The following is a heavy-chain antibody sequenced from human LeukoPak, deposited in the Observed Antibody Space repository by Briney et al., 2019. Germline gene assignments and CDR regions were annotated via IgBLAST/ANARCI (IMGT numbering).Heavy chain of an antibody. J-gene: IGHJ4*02. Sequence: SETLSLTCAVYGGSFSGYYWSWIRQPPGKGLEWIGEINHSGSTNYIPSLKSRVTISLDTSKNQFSPKLSSVTAADTAVYYCATLQTGRFDYWGQGTLVTVSS. CDR2: INHSGST. D-gene: IGHD1-1*01. CDR3: ATLQTGRFDY. V-gene: IGHV4-34*01. CDR1: GGSFSGYY.